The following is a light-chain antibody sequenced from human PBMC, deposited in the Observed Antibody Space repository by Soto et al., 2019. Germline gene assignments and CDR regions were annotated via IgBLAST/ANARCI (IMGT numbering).Light chain of an antibody. CDR3: GTWDTSLSGGLWV. V-gene: IGLV1-51*01. CDR1: SSNIGNNY. J-gene: IGLJ3*02. CDR2: DNY. Sequence: QSVLTQPPSVSAAPGQKVTISCSGGSSNIGNNYISWYQQLPGTAPKLLIYDNYKRPSGIPDRFSGSKSGTSATLGITGLQTGDEADYYCGTWDTSLSGGLWVFGGGTKVTVL.